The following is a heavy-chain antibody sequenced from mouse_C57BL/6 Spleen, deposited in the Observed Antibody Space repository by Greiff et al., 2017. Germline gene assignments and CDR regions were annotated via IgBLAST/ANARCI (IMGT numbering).Heavy chain of an antibody. CDR1: GYTFTSYW. CDR3: ARSYSNFYFDY. Sequence: QVHVKQPGAELVKPGASVKMSCKASGYTFTSYWITWVKQRPGQGLEWIGDIYPGSGSTNYNEKFKSKATLTVDTSSGTAYMQLSSLTSEDSAVYYCARSYSNFYFDYWGQGTTLTVAS. J-gene: IGHJ2*01. V-gene: IGHV1-55*01. D-gene: IGHD2-5*01. CDR2: IYPGSGST.